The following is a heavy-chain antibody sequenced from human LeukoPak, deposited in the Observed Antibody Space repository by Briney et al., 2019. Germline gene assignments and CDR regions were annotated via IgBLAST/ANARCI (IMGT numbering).Heavy chain of an antibody. V-gene: IGHV3-30*01. J-gene: IGHJ4*02. CDR3: ARDRYSSSSSIFDY. Sequence: GGSLRLSCAASGFTFSSYAMHWVRQAPGKGLEWVAVISYGGSNKYYADSVKGRFTISRDNSKNTLYLQMNSLRAEDTAVYYCARDRYSSSSSIFDYWGQGTLVTVSS. D-gene: IGHD6-6*01. CDR2: ISYGGSNK. CDR1: GFTFSSYA.